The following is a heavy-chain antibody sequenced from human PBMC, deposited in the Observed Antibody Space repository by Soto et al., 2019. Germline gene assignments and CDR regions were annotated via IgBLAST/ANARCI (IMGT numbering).Heavy chain of an antibody. V-gene: IGHV1-69*06. Sequence: QVQLLQSGAEVKKPGSSVKVSCKASGGTFSSYAISWVRQAPGQGLEWMGGIIPIFGTANYAQKFQGRVTITADKSTSTAYMELSSLRSEDTAVYYCARVRVAAAGDYYYGIDVWGQGTTVTGSS. CDR1: GGTFSSYA. CDR2: IIPIFGTA. J-gene: IGHJ6*02. D-gene: IGHD6-13*01. CDR3: ARVRVAAAGDYYYGIDV.